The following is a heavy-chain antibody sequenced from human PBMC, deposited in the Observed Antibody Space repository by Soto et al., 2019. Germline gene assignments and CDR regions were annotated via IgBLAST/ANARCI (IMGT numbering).Heavy chain of an antibody. CDR3: ARYWRDYSMGAGSWFDP. CDR2: IIPIFGTA. CDR1: GGTFSSYA. V-gene: IGHV1-69*13. Sequence: VKVSCKASGGTFSSYAISWVRQAPGQGLEWMGGIIPIFGTANYAQKFQGRVTITADESTSTAYMELSSLRSEDTAVYYCARYWRDYSMGAGSWFDPWGQGTLVTVSS. D-gene: IGHD2-15*01. J-gene: IGHJ5*02.